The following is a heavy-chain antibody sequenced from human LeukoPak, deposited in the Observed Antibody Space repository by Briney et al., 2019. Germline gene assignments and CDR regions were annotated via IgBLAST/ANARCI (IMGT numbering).Heavy chain of an antibody. V-gene: IGHV4-39*01. J-gene: IGHJ6*03. CDR3: ARYPDCSSTSCYGWYYYYYMDV. CDR2: IYYSGST. Sequence: SETLSLTCTVSGGSISSSSYYWGWIRQPPGKGLEWIGSIYYSGSTYYNPSLKSRVTISVDTSKNQFSLKLSSVTAADTAVYYCARYPDCSSTSCYGWYYYYYMDVWDKGTTVTVSS. CDR1: GGSISSSSYY. D-gene: IGHD2-2*01.